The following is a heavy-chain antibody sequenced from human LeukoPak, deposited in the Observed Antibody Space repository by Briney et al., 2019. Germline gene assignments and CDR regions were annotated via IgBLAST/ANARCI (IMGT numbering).Heavy chain of an antibody. D-gene: IGHD5-12*01. J-gene: IGHJ4*02. V-gene: IGHV4-38-2*02. CDR1: SYSLRSGYY. Sequence: SETLSLTCTVSSYSLRSGYYWGWIRPPPGKGLEWLGSIHHSGSTHYNPSLKSRVNISVDTSKNQFSLKLTSVTAADTAVYYCARDFGVATISLLDKWGQGTLVTVSS. CDR3: ARDFGVATISLLDK. CDR2: IHHSGST.